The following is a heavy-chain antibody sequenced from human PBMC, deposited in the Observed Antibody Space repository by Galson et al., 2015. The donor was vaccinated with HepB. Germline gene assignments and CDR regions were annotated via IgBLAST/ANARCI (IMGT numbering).Heavy chain of an antibody. J-gene: IGHJ6*02. CDR3: TTDGLRLGELSLYFGMDV. Sequence: SLRLSCAASGFTFSNAWMSWVRQAPGKGLEWVGRIKSKTDGGTTDYAAPVKGRFTISRDDSKNTLYLQMNSLKTEDTAVYYCTTDGLRLGELSLYFGMDVWGQGTTVTVSS. V-gene: IGHV3-15*01. D-gene: IGHD3-16*02. CDR2: IKSKTDGGTT. CDR1: GFTFSNAW.